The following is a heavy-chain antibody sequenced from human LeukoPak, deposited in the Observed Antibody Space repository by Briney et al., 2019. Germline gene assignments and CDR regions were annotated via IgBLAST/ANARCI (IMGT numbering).Heavy chain of an antibody. Sequence: GGSLRLSCAASGFTFSSYGMHWVRQAPDKGLEWVAFIRYDGSNKYYADSVKGRFTISRDNSKNTLYLQMNSLRAEDTAVYYCAKEPDLWFGEYYFDYWGQGTLVTVSS. V-gene: IGHV3-30*02. D-gene: IGHD3-10*01. J-gene: IGHJ4*02. CDR2: IRYDGSNK. CDR1: GFTFSSYG. CDR3: AKEPDLWFGEYYFDY.